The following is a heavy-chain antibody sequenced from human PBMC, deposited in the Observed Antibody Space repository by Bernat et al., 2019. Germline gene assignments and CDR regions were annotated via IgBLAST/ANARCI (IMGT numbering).Heavy chain of an antibody. D-gene: IGHD3-10*01. CDR2: ISYDGSNK. CDR3: ASDYYGSGGLWQNKGGYMDV. V-gene: IGHV3-30*01. Sequence: QVQLVESGGGVVQPGRSLRLSCAASGFTFSSYAMHWVRQAPGKGLEWVAVISYDGSNKYYADSVKGRFTISRDNSKNTLYLQMNSLRAEDTAVYYCASDYYGSGGLWQNKGGYMDVWGKGTTVTVSS. J-gene: IGHJ6*03. CDR1: GFTFSSYA.